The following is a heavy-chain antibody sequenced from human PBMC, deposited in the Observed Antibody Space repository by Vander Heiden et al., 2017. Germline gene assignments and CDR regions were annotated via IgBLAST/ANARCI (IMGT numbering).Heavy chain of an antibody. CDR2: ISGSGVST. J-gene: IGHJ4*02. Sequence: EVQLLASGGGLVQPGGSLRLSCAASGFTFSDYAMSWVRQAPGKGLEWVSRISGSGVSTYYTESVRGRFTISRDNSKNTLYLQMNSLRAEDTAVYYCAKGEAGDYWGQGTLVTVSS. V-gene: IGHV3-23*01. CDR1: GFTFSDYA. CDR3: AKGEAGDY.